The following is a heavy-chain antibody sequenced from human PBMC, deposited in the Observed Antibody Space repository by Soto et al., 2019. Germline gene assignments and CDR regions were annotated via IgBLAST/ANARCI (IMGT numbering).Heavy chain of an antibody. CDR2: IWYDGSNK. D-gene: IGHD2-21*02. V-gene: IGHV3-33*01. J-gene: IGHJ6*02. Sequence: GGSLRLSCAASGFTFSSYGMHLVRQAPGKGLEWVAVIWYDGSNKYYADSVKGRFTISRDNSKNTLYLQMNSLRAEDTAVYYCARDPVVTAAYYYYYGMDVWGQGTTVTVSS. CDR1: GFTFSSYG. CDR3: ARDPVVTAAYYYYYGMDV.